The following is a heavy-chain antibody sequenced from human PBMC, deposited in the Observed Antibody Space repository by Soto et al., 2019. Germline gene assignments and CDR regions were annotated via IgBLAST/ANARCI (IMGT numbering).Heavy chain of an antibody. J-gene: IGHJ5*02. CDR2: IIPIFGTT. D-gene: IGHD6-19*01. V-gene: IGHV1-69*13. CDR3: ARYASSGNNSVWYTFDP. Sequence: SVKVSCKASGGTFSSYTINWVRQAPGQGLEWMGGIIPIFGTTNYAKKFQGRVTITADESTSTAYMELSSLRSEDTAVYYCARYASSGNNSVWYTFDPWGQGTLVTV. CDR1: GGTFSSYT.